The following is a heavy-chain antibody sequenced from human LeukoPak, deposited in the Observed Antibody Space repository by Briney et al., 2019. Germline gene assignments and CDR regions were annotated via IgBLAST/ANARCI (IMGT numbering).Heavy chain of an antibody. V-gene: IGHV3-48*01. J-gene: IGHJ3*02. CDR3: AREAHRAPGAFDI. D-gene: IGHD1-14*01. Sequence: GGSLRLSCAASGFTFSSYSMNWVRQAPGKGLEWVSYISSSSTIYYADSVKGRFTISRDNAKNSLYLQMNSLRAEDTAVYYCAREAHRAPGAFDIWGQGTMVTVSS. CDR2: ISSSSTI. CDR1: GFTFSSYS.